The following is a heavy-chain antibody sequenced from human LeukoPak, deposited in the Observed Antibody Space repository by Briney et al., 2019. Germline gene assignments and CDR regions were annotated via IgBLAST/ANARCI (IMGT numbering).Heavy chain of an antibody. V-gene: IGHV3-15*01. Sequence: GGSLRLSCSASGFTFTNAWMSWVRQLPGKGLEWVGLIRSKTDGGTADYAAPVQGRFTISRDDSNNTVYLQMSSLKTEDTGVYYCATVYWYFDLWGPGTLLSVSA. CDR1: GFTFTNAW. CDR3: ATVYWYFDL. J-gene: IGHJ2*01. CDR2: IRSKTDGGTA.